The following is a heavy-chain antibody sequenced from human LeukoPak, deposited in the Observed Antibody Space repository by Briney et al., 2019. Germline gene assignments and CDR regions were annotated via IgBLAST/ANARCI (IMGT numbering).Heavy chain of an antibody. Sequence: GGSLRLSCAASGFTFSSYEMNWVRQAPGKGLEWVSYISSSGSTIYYADSVKGRFTISRDNAKNSLYLQMNSLRAEDTAVYYCARDSNRVGSTSCYDFDYWGQGTLVTVSS. D-gene: IGHD2-2*01. CDR1: GFTFSSYE. V-gene: IGHV3-48*03. CDR2: ISSSGSTI. CDR3: ARDSNRVGSTSCYDFDY. J-gene: IGHJ4*02.